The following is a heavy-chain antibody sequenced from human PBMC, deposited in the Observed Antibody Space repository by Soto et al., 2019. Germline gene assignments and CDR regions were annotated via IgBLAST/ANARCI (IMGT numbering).Heavy chain of an antibody. V-gene: IGHV1-58*01. J-gene: IGHJ4*02. CDR2: IVVGSGNT. CDR3: AARLLYCSSTSCYGSSFDY. CDR1: GFTFTSSA. D-gene: IGHD2-2*01. Sequence: SVKVSCKASGFTFTSSAVQWVRQARGQRLEWIGWIVVGSGNTNYAQKFQERVTITRDMSTSTAYMELSSLRSEDTAVFYCAARLLYCSSTSCYGSSFDYWGQGTLVTVSS.